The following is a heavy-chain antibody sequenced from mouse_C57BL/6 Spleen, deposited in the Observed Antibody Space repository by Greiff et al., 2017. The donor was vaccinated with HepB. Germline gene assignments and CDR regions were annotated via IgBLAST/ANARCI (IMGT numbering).Heavy chain of an antibody. Sequence: VQLQQSGPELVKPGASVKISCKASGYSFTDYNMNWVKQSNGKSLEWIGVINPNYGTTSYNQKFKGKATLTVDQSSSTAYMQLNSLTSEDSAVYYCARSRGPLRYPPEFAYWGQGTLVTVSA. D-gene: IGHD1-1*01. CDR3: ARSRGPLRYPPEFAY. J-gene: IGHJ3*01. CDR1: GYSFTDYN. V-gene: IGHV1-39*01. CDR2: INPNYGTT.